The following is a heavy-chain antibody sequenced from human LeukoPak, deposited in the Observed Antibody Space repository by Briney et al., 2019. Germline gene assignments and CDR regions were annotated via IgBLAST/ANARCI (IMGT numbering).Heavy chain of an antibody. D-gene: IGHD2-15*01. CDR3: ARGAPGSYCSGGSCPYFDY. CDR1: GYTFTSYD. J-gene: IGHJ4*02. Sequence: ASVKVSCKASGYTFTSYDINWVRQATGQGLEWMGWVNPNSGHTGYAQKFQGRVTMTRNTSISTPYMELSSLRSEDTAVYYCARGAPGSYCSGGSCPYFDYWGQGTLVSVSS. CDR2: VNPNSGHT. V-gene: IGHV1-8*01.